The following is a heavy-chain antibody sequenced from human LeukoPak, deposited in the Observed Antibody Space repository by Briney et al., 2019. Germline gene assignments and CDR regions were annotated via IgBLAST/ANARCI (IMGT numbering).Heavy chain of an antibody. J-gene: IGHJ4*02. D-gene: IGHD6-19*01. V-gene: IGHV4-31*03. Sequence: SQTLSLTCTVSGGSISSGGYYWSWIRQHPGKGLEWIGYIYYSGSTYYNPSLKSRVTISVDTSENQFSLKLSSVTAADTAVYYCARVSPAVAGLDYWGQGTLVTVSS. CDR3: ARVSPAVAGLDY. CDR2: IYYSGST. CDR1: GGSISSGGYY.